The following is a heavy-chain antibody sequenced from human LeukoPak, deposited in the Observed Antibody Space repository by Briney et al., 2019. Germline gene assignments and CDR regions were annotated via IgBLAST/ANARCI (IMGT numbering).Heavy chain of an antibody. Sequence: PGGSLRLSCAASGFTFNNYCMNWVRQAPGKGLEWVSSMRTTSRYIYYAESVKGRFTISRDNAKNSLYLQMNSLRDEDTAVYYCARCSSSGAEAFDMRGHGTMVIVSS. CDR1: GFTFNNYC. V-gene: IGHV3-21*01. D-gene: IGHD6-25*01. CDR3: ARCSSSGAEAFDM. CDR2: MRTTSRYI. J-gene: IGHJ3*02.